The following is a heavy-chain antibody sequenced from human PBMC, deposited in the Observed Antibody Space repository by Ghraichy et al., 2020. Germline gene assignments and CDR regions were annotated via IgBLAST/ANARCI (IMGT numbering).Heavy chain of an antibody. CDR3: ARARDYAFDI. CDR2: TRNKADSYTT. D-gene: IGHD2-21*02. V-gene: IGHV3-72*01. Sequence: GSLRLSCATSGFTFSDHYLDWVRQAPGKGLEWVGRTRNKADSYTTEYAASVSGRFTVSRDASKNSMYLQMNSLKTEDTAVYYCARARDYAFDIWGQGTMVTVSS. J-gene: IGHJ3*02. CDR1: GFTFSDHY.